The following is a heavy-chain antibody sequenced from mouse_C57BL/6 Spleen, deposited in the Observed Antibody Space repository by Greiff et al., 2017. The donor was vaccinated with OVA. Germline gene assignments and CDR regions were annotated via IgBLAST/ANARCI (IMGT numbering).Heavy chain of an antibody. V-gene: IGHV1-80*01. CDR2: IYPGDGDT. D-gene: IGHD1-1*01. CDR1: GYAFSSYW. Sequence: QVQLKQSGAELVKPGASVKISCKASGYAFSSYWLNWVKQRPGKGLEWIGQIYPGDGDTNYNGKFKGKATLTADKSSSTAYMQLSSLTSEDSAVDFCARLGLRDAMDYWGQGTSVTVSS. CDR3: ARLGLRDAMDY. J-gene: IGHJ4*01.